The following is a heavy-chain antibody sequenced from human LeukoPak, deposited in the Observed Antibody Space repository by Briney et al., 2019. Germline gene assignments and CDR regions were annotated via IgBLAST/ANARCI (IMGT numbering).Heavy chain of an antibody. D-gene: IGHD5-24*01. CDR1: GFTFSSYG. CDR2: ISYDGSNK. CDR3: ARRDDHNGRDY. V-gene: IGHV3-30*03. Sequence: GGSLRLSCAASGFTFSSYGMHWVRQAPGKGLEWVAVISYDGSNKYYADSVKGRFTISRDNSKNTVYLQMNSLRAEDTAMYYCARRDDHNGRDYWGQGTLVTVSS. J-gene: IGHJ4*02.